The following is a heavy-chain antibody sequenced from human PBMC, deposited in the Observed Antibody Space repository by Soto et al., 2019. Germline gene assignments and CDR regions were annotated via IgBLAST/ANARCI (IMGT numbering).Heavy chain of an antibody. Sequence: SETLSLTCTVSGGSIRSAGYYWSWIRQHPGKGLEWIGYIYFSGSTYYNPSLNSRVTISADTSKSQFSLKLSSVTAADTAVYYCARAQSEGGYDFWSGFYPNNWFDPWGQGTLVTVSS. V-gene: IGHV4-31*03. D-gene: IGHD3-3*01. CDR3: ARAQSEGGYDFWSGFYPNNWFDP. CDR2: IYFSGST. J-gene: IGHJ5*02. CDR1: GGSIRSAGYY.